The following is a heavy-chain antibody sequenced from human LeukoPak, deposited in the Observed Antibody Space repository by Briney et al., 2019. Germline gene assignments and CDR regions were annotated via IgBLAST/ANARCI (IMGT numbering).Heavy chain of an antibody. CDR3: ARSVDRRDGYNLVY. Sequence: GGSLRLSCAASGFTFSSYEMNWVRQAPGKGLEGVSYISSSGSTIYYADSVKGRFTISRDNAKNSLYLQMNSLRAEDTAVYYCARSVDRRDGYNLVYWGQGTLVTASS. CDR1: GFTFSSYE. CDR2: ISSSGSTI. J-gene: IGHJ4*02. D-gene: IGHD5-24*01. V-gene: IGHV3-48*03.